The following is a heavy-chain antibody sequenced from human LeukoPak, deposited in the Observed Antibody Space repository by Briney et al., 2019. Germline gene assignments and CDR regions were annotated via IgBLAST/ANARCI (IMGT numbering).Heavy chain of an antibody. CDR2: FDPEDGET. Sequence: ASVKVSCKVSGYTLTELSMHWVRQAPGKGLEWMGGFDPEDGETIYAQKFQGRVTMTEDTSTDTAYMELSSLRSEDTAVYYCARAGITMVRVPAFDIWGQGTMVTVSS. CDR1: GYTLTELS. CDR3: ARAGITMVRVPAFDI. D-gene: IGHD3-10*01. J-gene: IGHJ3*02. V-gene: IGHV1-24*01.